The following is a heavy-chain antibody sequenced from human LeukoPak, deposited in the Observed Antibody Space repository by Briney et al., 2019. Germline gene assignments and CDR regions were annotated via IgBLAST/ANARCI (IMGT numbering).Heavy chain of an antibody. CDR2: ITNSGSTK. J-gene: IGHJ4*02. D-gene: IGHD4-23*01. CDR1: GFTFNSYG. V-gene: IGHV3-48*03. Sequence: GGSLGLSCAASGFTFNSYGMNWVRQAPGEGLEWVSYITNSGSTKYYADSVKGRFTISRDNAKNSLYLQMNSLRAEDTAVYYCVRDDGGNSWDYWGQGALVTVSS. CDR3: VRDDGGNSWDY.